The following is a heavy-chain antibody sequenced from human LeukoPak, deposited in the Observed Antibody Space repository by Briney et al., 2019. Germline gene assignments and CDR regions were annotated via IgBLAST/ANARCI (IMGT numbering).Heavy chain of an antibody. V-gene: IGHV3-48*01. J-gene: IGHJ4*02. D-gene: IGHD6-13*01. CDR1: GFTFSSYS. CDR3: ARDRGKQLVFHLDY. Sequence: GGSLRLACAASGFTFSSYSMNWVRQAPGKGLEWVSYISSSSSTIYYADSVKGRFTISRDNAKNSLYLQMNSLRAEDTAVYYCARDRGKQLVFHLDYWGQGTLVTVSS. CDR2: ISSSSSTI.